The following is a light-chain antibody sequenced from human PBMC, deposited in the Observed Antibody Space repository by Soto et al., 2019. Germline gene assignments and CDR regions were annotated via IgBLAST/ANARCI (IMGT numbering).Light chain of an antibody. CDR3: QQYKSWPPIT. Sequence: IKLTQSPSSLSASVGDRITIACRASPAIASFLAWDQQKPGTAHKLLSYDANTLQSGVPPRFSGSKSGTEYTLPISSLQSEDSAIYYCQQYKSWPPITFGQGTRLEIK. CDR1: PAIASF. CDR2: DAN. J-gene: IGKJ5*01. V-gene: IGKV1-9*01.